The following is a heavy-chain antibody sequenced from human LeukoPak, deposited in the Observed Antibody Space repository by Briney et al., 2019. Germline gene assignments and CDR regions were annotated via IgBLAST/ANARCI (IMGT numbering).Heavy chain of an antibody. CDR2: ISGSGGST. CDR1: GFTFSSYG. Sequence: PGGSLRLSCVASGFTFSSYGMSWVRQAPGKGLERVSAISGSGGSTYYAHSVKGRFTISRDNSKNTLYLQMNSLRAEATAVYYCAKSGDGRTDYWGQGTLVTVSS. V-gene: IGHV3-23*01. D-gene: IGHD3-10*01. CDR3: AKSGDGRTDY. J-gene: IGHJ4*02.